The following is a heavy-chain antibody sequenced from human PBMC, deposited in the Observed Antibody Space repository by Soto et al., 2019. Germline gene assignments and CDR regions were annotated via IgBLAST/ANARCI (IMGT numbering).Heavy chain of an antibody. D-gene: IGHD1-1*01. J-gene: IGHJ5*02. Sequence: LSLTCTVSGASISGFYWSWIRKSAGKGLEWIGRIYATGTTDYNPSPKSRVMMSVDTSKKQFSLKLRSVTAADTAVYYCVRDGTKTLRDWFDPWGQGISVTVSS. CDR3: VRDGTKTLRDWFDP. V-gene: IGHV4-4*07. CDR1: GASISGFY. CDR2: IYATGTT.